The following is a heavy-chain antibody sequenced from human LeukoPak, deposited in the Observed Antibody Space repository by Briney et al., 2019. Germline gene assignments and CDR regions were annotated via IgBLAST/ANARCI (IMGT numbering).Heavy chain of an antibody. J-gene: IGHJ6*03. V-gene: IGHV1-8*01. CDR1: GYTFTSYD. D-gene: IGHD1-26*01. CDR3: ARGYSGSYWVNYYYYYYMDV. CDR2: MNPNSGNT. Sequence: GASVKVSCKASGYTFTSYDISWVRQATGQGLEWMGWMNPNSGNTGYAQKFQGRVTMTRNTSISTAYMELSSLRSEDTAAYYCARGYSGSYWVNYYYYYYMDVWGKGTTVTVSS.